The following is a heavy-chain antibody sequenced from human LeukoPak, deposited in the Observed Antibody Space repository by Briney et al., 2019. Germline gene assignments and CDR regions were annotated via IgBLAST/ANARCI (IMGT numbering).Heavy chain of an antibody. CDR3: ARASDSSGYSFIDY. V-gene: IGHV1-2*02. J-gene: IGHJ4*02. D-gene: IGHD3-22*01. CDR2: INPNSGGT. Sequence: ASVKVSCKASGYTFTGYYMHWVRQAPGQGLEWMGWINPNSGGTSYAQKFQGRVTMTRDTSISTAYMELSRLRSDDTAVYYCARASDSSGYSFIDYWGQGTLVTVSS. CDR1: GYTFTGYY.